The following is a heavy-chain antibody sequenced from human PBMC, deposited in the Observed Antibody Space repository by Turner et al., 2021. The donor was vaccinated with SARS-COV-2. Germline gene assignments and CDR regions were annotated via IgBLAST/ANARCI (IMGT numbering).Heavy chain of an antibody. J-gene: IGHJ3*01. CDR2: VNSDGSST. Sequence: EGQLVEYGGALVQPGGSLTLSCAASGFSFSNYWMHWVRQVPGKGWVWVSRVNSDGSSTVYADSVRGRFTLSRDNAKNMLYLQMNSLRVDDTAVYYCAGGAVWGQGTMLTVSS. V-gene: IGHV3-74*01. CDR3: AGGAV. CDR1: GFSFSNYW.